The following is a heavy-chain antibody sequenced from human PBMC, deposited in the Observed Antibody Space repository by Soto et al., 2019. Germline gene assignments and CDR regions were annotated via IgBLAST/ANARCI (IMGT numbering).Heavy chain of an antibody. Sequence: QEQVVESGGGVVQPGRSLRLSCAASGFTFSTHAMHWVRQAPGRGLEWVAIISYDGTTKDYADSVKGRFTISRDNSKNAVYLQMNSLRSEDTALYYCARDWRTAGQTGCFDPGGQGTLVTVSS. CDR3: ARDWRTAGQTGCFDP. J-gene: IGHJ5*02. D-gene: IGHD6-13*01. V-gene: IGHV3-30-3*01. CDR1: GFTFSTHA. CDR2: ISYDGTTK.